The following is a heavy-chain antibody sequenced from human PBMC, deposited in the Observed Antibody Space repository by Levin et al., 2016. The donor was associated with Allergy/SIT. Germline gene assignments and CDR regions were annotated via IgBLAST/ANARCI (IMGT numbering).Heavy chain of an antibody. CDR3: ARGQGVVVVPAAKQRIGMDV. D-gene: IGHD2-2*01. V-gene: IGHV4-34*01. Sequence: WIRQPPGKGLEWIGEINHSGSTNYNPSLKSRVTISVDTSKNQFSLKLSSVTAADTAVYYCARGQGVVVVPAAKQRIGMDVWGQGTTVTVSS. J-gene: IGHJ6*02. CDR2: INHSGST.